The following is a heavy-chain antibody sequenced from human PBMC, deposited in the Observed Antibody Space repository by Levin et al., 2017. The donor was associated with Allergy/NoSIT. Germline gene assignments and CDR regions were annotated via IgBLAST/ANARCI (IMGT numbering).Heavy chain of an antibody. Sequence: SETLSLTCIVSGGSISSSSYYWGWIRQPPGKGLEWIGSIYYSESTYYNPSLKSRVTISVDTSKNQFSLRLSSVTAADTAVYYCARDGGYYDSSGYYYPNAAFDIWGQGTMVTVSS. D-gene: IGHD3-22*01. CDR1: GGSISSSSYY. V-gene: IGHV4-39*07. J-gene: IGHJ3*02. CDR3: ARDGGYYDSSGYYYPNAAFDI. CDR2: IYYSEST.